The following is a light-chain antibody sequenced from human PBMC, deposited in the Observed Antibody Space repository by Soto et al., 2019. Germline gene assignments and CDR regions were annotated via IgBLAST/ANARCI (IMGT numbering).Light chain of an antibody. CDR1: QSISTW. J-gene: IGKJ1*01. V-gene: IGKV1-5*03. CDR2: NAS. CDR3: KQNVNRWT. Sequence: DIQMTQSPSTLSASVGDRVTITCRASQSISTWLAWYQQKPGKAPKLLIYNASSLESGVPSRFRGSVSETSFTLTISSMQQDVSATYYSKQNVNRWTFGQGTKVEIK.